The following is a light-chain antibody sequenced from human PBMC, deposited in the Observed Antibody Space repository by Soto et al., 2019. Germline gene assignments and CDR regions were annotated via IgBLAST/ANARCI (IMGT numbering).Light chain of an antibody. CDR1: QSISNN. CDR3: HQYGSAPWT. CDR2: GAS. Sequence: EIVMTQSPATLSVSPGERATLSCRAKQSISNNLAWYQQKPGQAPRLLISGASNRATGTPDRFRGSGSGTDFTLTITRLEPEDFAVYYCHQYGSAPWTFGQGTKVDIK. V-gene: IGKV3-20*01. J-gene: IGKJ1*01.